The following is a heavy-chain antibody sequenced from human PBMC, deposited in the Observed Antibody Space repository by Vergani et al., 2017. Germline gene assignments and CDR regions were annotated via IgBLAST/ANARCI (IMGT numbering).Heavy chain of an antibody. Sequence: QVQLQESGPGLVKPPGTLSLTCAVSGHSISSNNCWTWVRQPPGKGLEWIGEICHSEYTKYSPSLKSRVTVSVDASRNLFSLRLNSVTAADTAVYYCATIGYRRWGYYFDYWGQGILVTVSS. CDR2: ICHSEYT. CDR1: GHSISSNNC. D-gene: IGHD2-2*02. V-gene: IGHV4-4*03. J-gene: IGHJ4*02. CDR3: ATIGYRRWGYYFDY.